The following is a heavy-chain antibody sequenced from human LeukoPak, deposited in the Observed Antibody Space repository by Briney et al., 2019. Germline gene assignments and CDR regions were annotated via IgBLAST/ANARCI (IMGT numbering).Heavy chain of an antibody. J-gene: IGHJ4*02. V-gene: IGHV3-23*01. CDR2: ISGSADNT. Sequence: GGSLRLSCTASGFTLSSYAMSWVRQAPGEGLEWVSTISGSADNTNYAEAVKGRFTISRDNSKNTMYLQMNSLRAEDTTVYYCAKQGFGCWGQGTLVTVSS. CDR1: GFTLSSYA. CDR3: AKQGFGC.